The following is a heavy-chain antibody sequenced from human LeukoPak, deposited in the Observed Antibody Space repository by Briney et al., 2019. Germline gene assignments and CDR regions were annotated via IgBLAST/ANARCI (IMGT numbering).Heavy chain of an antibody. D-gene: IGHD5-24*01. CDR2: INHSGST. Sequence: SATLSLTCAVYGGSFSGYYWSWIRQPPGKGLEWIGEINHSGSTNYNPSLKSRVTISVDTSKNQFSLKLSSVTAADMAVYYCARTPLRWLQLGYFDYWGQGTLVTVSS. CDR1: GGSFSGYY. V-gene: IGHV4-34*01. J-gene: IGHJ4*02. CDR3: ARTPLRWLQLGYFDY.